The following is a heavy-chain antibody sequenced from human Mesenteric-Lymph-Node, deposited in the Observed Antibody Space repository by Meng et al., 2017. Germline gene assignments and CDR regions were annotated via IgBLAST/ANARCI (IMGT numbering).Heavy chain of an antibody. Sequence: QVQLQESGPGLVKPSGTLSPTCAVYGGSFSGYYWSWIRQPPGKGLEWIGEIYHSGSTNYNPSLKSRVTISVDKSKDQLSLKLNSVTAADTAVYYCASSDYYRSDYWGQGTLVTVSS. J-gene: IGHJ4*02. D-gene: IGHD3-22*01. CDR1: GGSFSGYY. V-gene: IGHV4-34*10. CDR2: IYHSGST. CDR3: ASSDYYRSDY.